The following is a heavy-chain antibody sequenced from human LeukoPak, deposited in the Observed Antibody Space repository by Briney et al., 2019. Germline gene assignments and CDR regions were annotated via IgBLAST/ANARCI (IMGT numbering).Heavy chain of an antibody. D-gene: IGHD5-18*01. V-gene: IGHV4-39*01. CDR2: IYYSGNT. J-gene: IGHJ4*02. Sequence: SETLSLTCTVSGGSISSSSYYWGWIRQPPGKGLEWIGSIYYSGNTYYNPSLKSRVTISVDTSKNQFSLKLSSVTAADTAVYYCATQTLGYSYGYDYWGQGTLVTVSS. CDR1: GGSISSSSYY. CDR3: ATQTLGYSYGYDY.